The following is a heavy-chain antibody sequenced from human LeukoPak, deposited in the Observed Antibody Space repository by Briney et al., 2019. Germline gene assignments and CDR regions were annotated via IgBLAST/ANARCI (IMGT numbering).Heavy chain of an antibody. D-gene: IGHD3-22*01. CDR3: ARDPAQTYYYDP. CDR2: IDPKNGGT. Sequence: ASVKVSCKASGYTFTGYYLHWVRQAPGQGLEWMGWIDPKNGGTKYAQKFQGRVTMTRDTSISTVYMELSRLTSDDTAVYSCARDPAQTYYYDPWGQGTLVTVSS. J-gene: IGHJ4*02. CDR1: GYTFTGYY. V-gene: IGHV1-2*02.